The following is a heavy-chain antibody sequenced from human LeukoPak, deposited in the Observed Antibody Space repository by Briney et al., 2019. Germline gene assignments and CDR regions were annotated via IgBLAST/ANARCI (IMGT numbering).Heavy chain of an antibody. J-gene: IGHJ4*02. CDR2: FDPEDGET. CDR1: GYTLTELS. Sequence: PGASEKVSCKVSGYTLTELSMHWVRQAPGKGLEWMGGFDPEDGETIYAQKFQGRVTMTEDTSTDTAYMELSSLRSEDTAVYYCATVGLRYYDSSFDYWGQGTLVTVSS. V-gene: IGHV1-24*01. D-gene: IGHD3-22*01. CDR3: ATVGLRYYDSSFDY.